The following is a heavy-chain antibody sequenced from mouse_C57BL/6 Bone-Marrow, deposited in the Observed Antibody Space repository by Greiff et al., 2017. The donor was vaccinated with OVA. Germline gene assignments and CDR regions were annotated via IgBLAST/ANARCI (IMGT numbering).Heavy chain of an antibody. CDR2: IDPENGDT. CDR3: TTGYYGSSYWYFDV. D-gene: IGHD1-1*01. J-gene: IGHJ1*03. CDR1: GFNIKDDY. Sequence: VQLQQSGAELVRPGASVKLSCTASGFNIKDDYMHWVKQRPEQGLEWIGWIDPENGDTEYASKFQGKATITADTSSNTAYLQLSSLTSEDTDVYYCTTGYYGSSYWYFDVWGTGTTVTVSS. V-gene: IGHV14-4*01.